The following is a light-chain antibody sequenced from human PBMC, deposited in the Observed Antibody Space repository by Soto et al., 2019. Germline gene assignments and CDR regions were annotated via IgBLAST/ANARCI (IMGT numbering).Light chain of an antibody. CDR2: AAS. CDR3: LQHNSYPQT. V-gene: IGKV1-17*01. CDR1: QSIRDA. Sequence: DIQMTQSPSSLSASVGDRVTITCRASQSIRDALGWYQQKPGKAPKRLIYAASSLQSGVPSRFSGSGSGTEFTLTISRLQPEDFATYYRLQHNSYPQTFGQGTKVEIK. J-gene: IGKJ1*01.